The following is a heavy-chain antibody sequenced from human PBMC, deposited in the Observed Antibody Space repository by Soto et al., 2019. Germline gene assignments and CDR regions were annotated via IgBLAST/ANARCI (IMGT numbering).Heavy chain of an antibody. CDR2: IHYSGST. Sequence: QVQLQESGPGLVKPSETLSLTCTVSGGSIRSYYWSWIRQPPRKGLEWSGFIHYSGSTNYNPSPEKPLTISVDTSKNPLSLKLISVSAADTAVYYCARGGAYGSGRWAYYDCGMDVWGQGTTVTVSS. D-gene: IGHD3-10*01. V-gene: IGHV4-59*12. CDR3: ARGGAYGSGRWAYYDCGMDV. J-gene: IGHJ6*02. CDR1: GGSIRSYY.